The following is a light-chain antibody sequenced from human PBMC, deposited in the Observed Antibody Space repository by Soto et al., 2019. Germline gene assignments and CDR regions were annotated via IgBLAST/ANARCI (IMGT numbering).Light chain of an antibody. CDR2: EVS. V-gene: IGLV2-14*01. Sequence: QSALTQPASVSGSPGQSITISCTGTSSDVGAYKYVSWYQQHPGKAPQLMIYEVSNRPSGVSNRFSGSRSGNTASLTISGLQAEDEADYYCSSYTSSSTNVFGTGTKLTVL. CDR1: SSDVGAYKY. CDR3: SSYTSSSTNV. J-gene: IGLJ1*01.